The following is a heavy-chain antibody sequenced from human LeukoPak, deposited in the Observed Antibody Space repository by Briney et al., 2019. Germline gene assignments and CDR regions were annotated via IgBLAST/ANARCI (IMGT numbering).Heavy chain of an antibody. V-gene: IGHV1-18*01. J-gene: IGHJ4*02. CDR1: GYTFSSKG. CDR2: ISVYNGNT. Sequence: GASVKVPCKTSGYTFSSKGITWVRQAPGQGLEWMGWISVYNGNTKYAQKLQGRVTMTTDTSTTTAYMELRSLRSDDTAMYYCARDINAYGDSPSDYWGQGTLVTVSS. D-gene: IGHD4-17*01. CDR3: ARDINAYGDSPSDY.